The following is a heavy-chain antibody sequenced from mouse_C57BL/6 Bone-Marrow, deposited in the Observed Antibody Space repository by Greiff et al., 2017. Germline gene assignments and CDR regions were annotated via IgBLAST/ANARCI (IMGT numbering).Heavy chain of an antibody. V-gene: IGHV1-64*01. CDR2: IHPNSGST. D-gene: IGHD2-2*01. CDR1: GYTFTSYW. CDR3: ARRTMVTDY. J-gene: IGHJ2*01. Sequence: QVQLQQPGAELVKPGASVKLSCKASGYTFTSYWMHWVKQRPGQGLEWIGMIHPNSGSTNYNEKFKSKATLTVAKSSSTAYMQLSSLTSEDAAVYYCARRTMVTDYWGQGTTLTVSA.